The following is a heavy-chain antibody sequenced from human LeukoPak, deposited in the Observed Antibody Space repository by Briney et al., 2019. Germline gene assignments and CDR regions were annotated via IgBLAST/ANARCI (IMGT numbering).Heavy chain of an antibody. D-gene: IGHD5-18*01. V-gene: IGHV4-61*01. CDR1: GGSVSSGSYY. Sequence: SETLSLTCTVSGGSVSSGSYYWSWIRQPPGKGLEWIGYIYYSGSTNYNPSLKSRVTISVDTSKNQFSLKLSSVTAADTAVYYCARVWADGYSYGIYYFDYWGQGTLVTVSS. CDR2: IYYSGST. CDR3: ARVWADGYSYGIYYFDY. J-gene: IGHJ4*02.